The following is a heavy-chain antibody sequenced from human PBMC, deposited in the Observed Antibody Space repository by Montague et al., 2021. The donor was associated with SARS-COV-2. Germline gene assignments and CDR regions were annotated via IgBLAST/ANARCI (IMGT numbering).Heavy chain of an antibody. Sequence: SETLSLTCTVSGGSISSSSYYWGWIRQPPGKGLEWIGSIYYSGSTYYNPSLKSRVTISVDTSKNQFSLKLSSVTAADTAVYYCARSWGQWLLWRCYFDYWGQGTLVTVSS. J-gene: IGHJ4*02. CDR2: IYYSGST. V-gene: IGHV4-39*01. D-gene: IGHD6-19*01. CDR3: ARSWGQWLLWRCYFDY. CDR1: GGSISSSSYY.